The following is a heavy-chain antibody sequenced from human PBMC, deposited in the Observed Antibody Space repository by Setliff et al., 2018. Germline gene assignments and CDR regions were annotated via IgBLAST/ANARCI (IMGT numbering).Heavy chain of an antibody. D-gene: IGHD6-19*01. CDR1: GYIFTRYG. V-gene: IGHV1-18*01. Sequence: ASVKVSCKTSGYIFTRYGITWVRQAPGQGLEWMGWINTHDGGTNYAQKAQGRITLTIDTSTSTAYMELRSLRSDDTAVYYCAIDPQREVYQYGMDVWGQGTTVTVSS. CDR3: AIDPQREVYQYGMDV. J-gene: IGHJ6*02. CDR2: INTHDGGT.